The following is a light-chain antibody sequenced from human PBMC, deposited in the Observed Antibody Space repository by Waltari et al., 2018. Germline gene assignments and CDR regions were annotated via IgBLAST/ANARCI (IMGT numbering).Light chain of an antibody. CDR3: CSYVGSRTLV. CDR1: SIDSGTYTL. J-gene: IGLJ2*01. Sequence: QSALTQPASVSGSPGQSITTSCTGSSIDSGTYTLVPWYQQHPGKAPTLRIYESTKRPSGVSNRFSGFRSGNTASLTISGLQAEDEADYYCCSYVGSRTLVFGGGTKLTVL. V-gene: IGLV2-23*01. CDR2: EST.